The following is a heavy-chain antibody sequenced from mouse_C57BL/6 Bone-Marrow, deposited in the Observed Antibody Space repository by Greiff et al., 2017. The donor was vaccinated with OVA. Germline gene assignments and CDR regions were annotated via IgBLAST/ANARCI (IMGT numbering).Heavy chain of an antibody. V-gene: IGHV5-9-1*02. CDR1: GFTFSSYA. CDR2: ISSGGDYI. J-gene: IGHJ1*03. CDR3: TREESYDYYWYFDV. D-gene: IGHD2-4*01. Sequence: EVKLMESGEGLVKPGGSLKLSCAASGFTFSSYAMSWVRQTPEKRLEWVAYISSGGDYIYYADTVKGRFTISRDNARNTLYLQMSSLKSEDTAMYYCTREESYDYYWYFDVWGTGTTVTVSS.